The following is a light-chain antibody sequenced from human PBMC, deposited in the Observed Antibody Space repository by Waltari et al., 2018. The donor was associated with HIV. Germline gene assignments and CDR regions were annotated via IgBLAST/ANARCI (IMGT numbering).Light chain of an antibody. V-gene: IGKV1-16*02. CDR1: QDITGA. CDR2: GTS. CDR3: QQYSAYPLT. Sequence: DVQMTQSPSSLSFSIGDRVIITCRASQDITGALAWFQHRPGTAPKSLIYGTSTLQSVVRSSKFSGSGSGTEFILTITNLQPEDTETYYCQQYSAYPLTFGGGTKVEI. J-gene: IGKJ4*01.